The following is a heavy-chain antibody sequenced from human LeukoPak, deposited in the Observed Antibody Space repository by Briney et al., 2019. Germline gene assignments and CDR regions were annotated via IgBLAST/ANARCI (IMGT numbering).Heavy chain of an antibody. V-gene: IGHV5-51*01. J-gene: IGHJ4*02. CDR3: ARSPSNDY. Sequence: PGASLQISCKGSGSIFTSYWIGWVRPLPGKGLEWMGIIYPGDSDTRYSPSFQGQVTISADKSISTAYLQWSSLKASDTAMYYCARSPSNDYWGQGTLVTVSS. CDR1: GSIFTSYW. CDR2: IYPGDSDT. D-gene: IGHD2-2*01.